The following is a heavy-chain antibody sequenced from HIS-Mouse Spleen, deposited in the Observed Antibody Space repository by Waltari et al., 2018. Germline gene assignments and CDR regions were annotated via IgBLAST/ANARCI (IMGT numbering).Heavy chain of an antibody. Sequence: QLQLQESGPGLVKPSETLSLTCTVSGGSISSSSYYWGWIRQPPGKGLEWIGIIYYSGSTQDSPSLKRGVTLSVDTSRKQFSLKLSSVTAVDTAVYYCARESPYSSSWYDWYFDLWGRGTLVTVSS. CDR1: GGSISSSSYY. V-gene: IGHV4-39*07. CDR2: IYYSGST. D-gene: IGHD6-13*01. J-gene: IGHJ2*01. CDR3: ARESPYSSSWYDWYFDL.